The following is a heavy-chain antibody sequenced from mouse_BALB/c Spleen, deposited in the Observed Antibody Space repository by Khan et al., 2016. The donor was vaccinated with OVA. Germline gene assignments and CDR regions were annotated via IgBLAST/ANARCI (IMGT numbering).Heavy chain of an antibody. J-gene: IGHJ4*01. CDR1: GYTFRSFG. V-gene: IGHV9-3-1*01. CDR3: ARPPYFSYVMVY. CDR2: INTYTGEP. Sequence: QIQLVQSGPELKKPGETVKISCKASGYTFRSFGMHWVKQAPGKGLKWMGWINTYTGEPTYADDFKGRYVFSLETSASTAYLQINNLKNEDTATYFCARPPYFSYVMVYWGQGTSVTVSS. D-gene: IGHD2-10*01.